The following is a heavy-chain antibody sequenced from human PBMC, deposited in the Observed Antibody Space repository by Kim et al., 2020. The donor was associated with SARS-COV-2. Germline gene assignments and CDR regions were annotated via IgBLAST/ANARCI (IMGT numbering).Heavy chain of an antibody. CDR2: IFPLLGTT. V-gene: IGHV1-69*13. CDR1: GGTFSRDA. J-gene: IGHJ6*03. CDR3: ATLGPRDQDIVALPSSMFADSYFSYMDV. Sequence: SVKVSCKTSGGTFSRDAISWVQQAPGQGLEWMGGIFPLLGTTNYAQEFEDRVTITADESTTTAYMELSSLRSEDTAVYYCATLGPRDQDIVALPSSMFADSYFSYMDVWGKGTTVTVSS. D-gene: IGHD2-2*01.